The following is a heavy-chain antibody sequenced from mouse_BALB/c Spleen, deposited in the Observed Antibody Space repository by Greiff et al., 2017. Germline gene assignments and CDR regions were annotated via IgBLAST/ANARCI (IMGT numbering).Heavy chain of an antibody. CDR1: GFTFSSYY. Sequence: EVKLMESGGGLVKLGGSLKLSCAASGFTFSSYYTSWVRQTPEKRLELVAAINSNGGSTYYPDTVKGRFTISRDNAKNTLYLQMSSLKSEDTALYYCARQDYYGFDYWGQGTTLTVSS. V-gene: IGHV5-6-2*01. CDR3: ARQDYYGFDY. CDR2: INSNGGST. J-gene: IGHJ2*01. D-gene: IGHD1-1*01.